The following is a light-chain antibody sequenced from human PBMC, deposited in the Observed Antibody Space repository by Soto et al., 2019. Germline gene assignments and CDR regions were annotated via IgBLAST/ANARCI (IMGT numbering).Light chain of an antibody. CDR3: AAWDDSLSGSYV. V-gene: IGLV1-47*02. J-gene: IGLJ1*01. Sequence: QSVLTQPPSASGTPGQRVTISCSGSSSNIGRNYVYWYQQLPGTAPKLLIYSNSQRPSGVPDRFAGSKSGTSASLAISGLRSEDEADYYCAAWDDSLSGSYVFGTGTKVTVL. CDR1: SSNIGRNY. CDR2: SNS.